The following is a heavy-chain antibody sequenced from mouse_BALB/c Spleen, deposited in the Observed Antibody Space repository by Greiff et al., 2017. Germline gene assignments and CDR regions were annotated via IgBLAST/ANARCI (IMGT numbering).Heavy chain of an antibody. V-gene: IGHV6-6*02. CDR2: IRLKSNNYAT. CDR3: THGSFYAMDY. Sequence: EVQLQQSGGGLVQPGGSMKLSCVASGFTFSNYWMNWVRQSPEKGLEWVAEIRLKSNNYATHYAESVKGRFTISRDDSKSSVYLQMNNLRAEDTGIYYCTHGSFYAMDYWGQGTSVTVSS. CDR1: GFTFSNYW. D-gene: IGHD1-1*01. J-gene: IGHJ4*01.